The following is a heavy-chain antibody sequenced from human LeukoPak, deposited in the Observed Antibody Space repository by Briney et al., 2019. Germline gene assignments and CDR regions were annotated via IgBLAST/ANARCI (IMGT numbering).Heavy chain of an antibody. CDR3: AREFTYYYDSCGYFNY. J-gene: IGHJ4*02. V-gene: IGHV3-48*01. Sequence: PGGSLRLSCAASGFTFSSDSMSWVRQAPGEGLEWIAYASSSGATILYADSVRGRFTISRDTAKSSLYLQMSSLRVEDTAIYYCAREFTYYYDSCGYFNYWGRGTLVTVSS. CDR2: ASSSGATI. CDR1: GFTFSSDS. D-gene: IGHD3-22*01.